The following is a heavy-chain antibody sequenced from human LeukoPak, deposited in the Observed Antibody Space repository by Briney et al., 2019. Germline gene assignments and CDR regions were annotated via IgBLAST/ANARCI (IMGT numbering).Heavy chain of an antibody. D-gene: IGHD3-10*01. CDR3: ASQPSGPDAFDI. J-gene: IGHJ3*02. CDR1: GYSISSGYY. CDR2: IYRSGST. V-gene: IGHV4-38-2*01. Sequence: SETLSLTCAVSGYSISSGYYWGWIRQPPGKGLEWIGSIYRSGSTYYNPSLKSRVTISVDTSKNQFSLKLSSVTAADTAVYYCASQPSGPDAFDIWGQGTMVTVSS.